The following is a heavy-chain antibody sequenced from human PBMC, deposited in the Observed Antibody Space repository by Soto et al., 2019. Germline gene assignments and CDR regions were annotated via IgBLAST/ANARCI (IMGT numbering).Heavy chain of an antibody. CDR3: ARDKITGLFDY. V-gene: IGHV4-59*12. D-gene: IGHD2-8*02. Sequence: PSETLSLTCTVSGGSINSYYWTWVRQSPGKGLEWIGFICYSGSTNYNPSLKSRVTISVDTSKNQFSLKLTSVTAADTAVYYCARDKITGLFDYWGQGTLVTVSS. J-gene: IGHJ4*02. CDR2: ICYSGST. CDR1: GGSINSYY.